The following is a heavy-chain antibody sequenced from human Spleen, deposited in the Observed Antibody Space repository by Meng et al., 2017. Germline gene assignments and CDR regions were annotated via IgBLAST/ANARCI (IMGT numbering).Heavy chain of an antibody. CDR3: TRECYNWYFDL. Sequence: QVQVQQSGPGLVKPSQNRSLTCAIAGDSVSSNSAAWNWIRLSPSRGLELLGRTYYRSKWYYDYAVSVKSRITINPDTSKNQFSLQLNSVTPEDTAVYYCTRECYNWYFDLWGRGTLVTVSS. CDR2: TYYRSKWYY. J-gene: IGHJ2*01. D-gene: IGHD2-15*01. V-gene: IGHV6-1*01. CDR1: GDSVSSNSAA.